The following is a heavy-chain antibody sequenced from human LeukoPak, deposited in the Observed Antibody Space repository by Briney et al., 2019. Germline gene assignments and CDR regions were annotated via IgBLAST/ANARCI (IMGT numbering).Heavy chain of an antibody. Sequence: PGGSLRLSCAASGFTFSSYAMHWVRQAPGKGLEWVAVISYDGSNKYYADSVKGRFTISRDNSKNTLCLQMNSLRAEDTAVYYCARDRIVVVVAASYYFDYWGQGTLVTVSS. D-gene: IGHD2-15*01. J-gene: IGHJ4*02. V-gene: IGHV3-30*04. CDR3: ARDRIVVVVAASYYFDY. CDR2: ISYDGSNK. CDR1: GFTFSSYA.